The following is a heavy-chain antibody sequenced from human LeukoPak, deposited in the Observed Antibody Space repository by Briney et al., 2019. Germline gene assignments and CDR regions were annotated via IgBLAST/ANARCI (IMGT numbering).Heavy chain of an antibody. CDR1: GFSFRASS. Sequence: PGGSLRLSCEASGFSFRASSMNWVRQAPRKGLEWVSSIFGDGPGLYYADSVKGRFTISRDNGKNSVYLEMNSLRDDDTAVYYCTREGGSTDAGFWGQGTLVTVSS. CDR3: TREGGSTDAGF. J-gene: IGHJ4*02. V-gene: IGHV3-21*06. CDR2: IFGDGPGL. D-gene: IGHD5/OR15-5a*01.